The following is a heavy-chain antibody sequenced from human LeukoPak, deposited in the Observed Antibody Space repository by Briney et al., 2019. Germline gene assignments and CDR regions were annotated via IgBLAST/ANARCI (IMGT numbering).Heavy chain of an antibody. Sequence: PGGSLRLSCAASGFTFSNAWMSWVRQAPGKGLEWVGRIKSKTDGGTTDYAAPVKGRFTISRDDSKNTLYLQMNSLKTEDTAVYYCTTGVMVPSYYYYGMDVWGKGTTVTVSS. V-gene: IGHV3-15*01. CDR1: GFTFSNAW. J-gene: IGHJ6*04. D-gene: IGHD3-10*01. CDR2: IKSKTDGGTT. CDR3: TTGVMVPSYYYYGMDV.